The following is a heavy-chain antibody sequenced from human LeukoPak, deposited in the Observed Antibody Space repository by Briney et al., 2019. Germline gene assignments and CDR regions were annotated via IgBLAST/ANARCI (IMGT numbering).Heavy chain of an antibody. CDR3: ARWVYLDY. CDR2: IKEDGSQK. Sequence: GGSLRLSCAGSGFTFSSHWMTWVRQAPGKGPEWVANIKEDGSQKSYVDSVKGRFIISRDNAKNSLYLQMNSLRAEDTAVYYCARWVYLDYWGQGTLVTVSS. CDR1: GFTFSSHW. V-gene: IGHV3-7*02. J-gene: IGHJ4*02.